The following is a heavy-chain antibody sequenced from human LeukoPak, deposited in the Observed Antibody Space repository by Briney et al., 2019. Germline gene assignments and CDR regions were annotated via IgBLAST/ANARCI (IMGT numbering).Heavy chain of an antibody. Sequence: GGSLRLSCAASGFTFSNYAMSWVRQAPGKGLEWVSAISGSASSTYYADSVKGRFTISRDNSKNTLYLQMTRLKAEEQAVYFWARRAGAYTHPYGGWGQRAPVSVS. V-gene: IGHV3-23*01. J-gene: IGHJ1*01. CDR3: ARRAGAYTHPYGG. CDR1: GFTFSNYA. CDR2: ISGSASST. D-gene: IGHD5-18*01.